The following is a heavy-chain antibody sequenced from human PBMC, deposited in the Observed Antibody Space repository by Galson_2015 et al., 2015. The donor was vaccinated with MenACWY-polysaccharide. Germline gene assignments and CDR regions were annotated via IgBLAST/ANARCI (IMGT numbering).Heavy chain of an antibody. CDR1: GVIFRCYG. V-gene: IGHV3-30*18. J-gene: IGHJ4*02. CDR3: AKGAADSDY. Sequence: PVRLSCAASGVIFRCYGMYWVRQALGQGLEWVAVMSYDGSNKYYIDSVKGRFTISKDTSKNTLYLQMDSLRIEDTAMYYCAKGAADSDYWGQGTLVTVSS. CDR2: MSYDGSNK. D-gene: IGHD2-15*01.